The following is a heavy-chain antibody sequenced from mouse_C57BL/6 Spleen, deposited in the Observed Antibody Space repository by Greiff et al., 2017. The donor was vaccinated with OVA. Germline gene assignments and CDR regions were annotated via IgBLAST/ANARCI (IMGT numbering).Heavy chain of an antibody. J-gene: IGHJ2*01. CDR2: IRNKANGYTT. Sequence: EVMLVESGGGLVQPGGSLSLSCAASGFTFTDYYMSWVRQPPGKALEWLGFIRNKANGYTTEYSASVKGRFTISRDNSQSILYLQMNALRAEDSATYYCARYGSHFDYWGQGTTLTVSS. CDR1: GFTFTDYY. CDR3: ARYGSHFDY. V-gene: IGHV7-3*01.